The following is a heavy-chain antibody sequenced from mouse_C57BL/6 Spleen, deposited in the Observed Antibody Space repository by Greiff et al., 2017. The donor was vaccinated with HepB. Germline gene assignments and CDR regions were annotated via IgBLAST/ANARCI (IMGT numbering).Heavy chain of an antibody. CDR1: GYSITSGYY. CDR3: ARGVKDYYGSSYGFWFAY. CDR2: ISYDGSN. D-gene: IGHD1-1*01. J-gene: IGHJ3*01. V-gene: IGHV3-6*01. Sequence: EVKLMESGPGLVKPSQSLSLTCSVTGYSITSGYYWNWIRQFPGNKLEWMGYISYDGSNNYNPSLKNRISITRDTSKNQFFLKLNSVTTEDTATYYCARGVKDYYGSSYGFWFAYWGQGTLVTVSA.